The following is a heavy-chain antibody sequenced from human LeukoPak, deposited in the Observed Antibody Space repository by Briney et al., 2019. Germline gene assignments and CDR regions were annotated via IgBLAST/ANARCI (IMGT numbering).Heavy chain of an antibody. V-gene: IGHV3-64*04. Sequence: QTGGSLRLSCSASGFIFTTYTMYWVRQAPGKGLEFVSVVNGNGDTTYYTDSVKGRFTISRDNSKNTLYLQMNSLRAEDTAVYYCARGGAMIVVVRAFDYWGQGTLVTVSS. CDR2: VNGNGDTT. CDR3: ARGGAMIVVVRAFDY. CDR1: GFIFTTYT. J-gene: IGHJ4*02. D-gene: IGHD3-22*01.